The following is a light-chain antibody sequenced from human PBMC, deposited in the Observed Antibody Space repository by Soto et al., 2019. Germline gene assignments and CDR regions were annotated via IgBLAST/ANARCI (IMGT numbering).Light chain of an antibody. CDR1: SSDVGGSNY. CDR3: CSYAGGNTYV. J-gene: IGLJ1*01. Sequence: ALTQPRSVSGSPGQSVTTSCTGTSSDVGGSNYVSWYQQHTGKAPKLVIYDVNKRPSGVPDRFSGSKSGNTASLTISGLQAEDEADYYCCSYAGGNTYVFGTGTKVTVL. CDR2: DVN. V-gene: IGLV2-11*01.